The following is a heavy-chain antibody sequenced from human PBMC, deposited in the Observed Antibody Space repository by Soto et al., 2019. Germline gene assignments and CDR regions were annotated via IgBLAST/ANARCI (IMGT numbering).Heavy chain of an antibody. CDR3: ARRYCSGGSCYSPVWYFDL. Sequence: SETLSLTCTVSGGSISSSSYYWGWIRQPPGKGLEWIGSIYYSGSTYYNPSLKSRVTISVDTSKNQFSPKLSSVTAADTAVYYCARRYCSGGSCYSPVWYFDLWGRGTLVTVSS. J-gene: IGHJ2*01. V-gene: IGHV4-39*01. CDR1: GGSISSSSYY. D-gene: IGHD2-15*01. CDR2: IYYSGST.